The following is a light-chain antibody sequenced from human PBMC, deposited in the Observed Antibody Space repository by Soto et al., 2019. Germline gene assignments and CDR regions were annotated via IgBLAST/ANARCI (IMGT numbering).Light chain of an antibody. V-gene: IGKV3-20*01. CDR1: QNINNNY. CDR3: QQQGISHIT. Sequence: VSTQSPGTLSLPPGGRDTHSCRASQNINNNYLAWYQHKPGQAPRLLIYDASLRATGVPDRFSGSGSGTDFTLTITRLEPDDSAVYYCQQQGISHITFGQGTRLEIK. CDR2: DAS. J-gene: IGKJ5*01.